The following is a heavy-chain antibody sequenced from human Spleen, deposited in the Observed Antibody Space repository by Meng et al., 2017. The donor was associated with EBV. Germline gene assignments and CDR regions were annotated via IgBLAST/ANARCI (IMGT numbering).Heavy chain of an antibody. Sequence: QGSGQGLWKPSGTFFLTCVFSGGSISSINWWSWVRQPPGKGLEWIGEIYHTESTNYNPSLKSRVSISLDKSRNQFSLKLSSMTAADTAVYYCARVAVGDFSSSWTYLDSWGQGTLVTVSS. D-gene: IGHD6-13*01. J-gene: IGHJ4*02. CDR3: ARVAVGDFSSSWTYLDS. CDR1: GGSISSINW. V-gene: IGHV4-4*02. CDR2: IYHTEST.